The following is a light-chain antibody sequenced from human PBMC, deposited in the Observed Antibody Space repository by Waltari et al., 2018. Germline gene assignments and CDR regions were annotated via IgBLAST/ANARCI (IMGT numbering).Light chain of an antibody. V-gene: IGLV2-11*01. J-gene: IGLJ1*01. CDR3: CSYAGSYTYV. Sequence: QSALTQPRSVSGSPGPSVTISCTGTSSDVGGFNYVSWYHQHPGKAPKLMIYDVTKRPSGVPDRFSGSKSGNTASLTISGLQAEDEADYYCCSYAGSYTYVFGTGTKVTVL. CDR1: SSDVGGFNY. CDR2: DVT.